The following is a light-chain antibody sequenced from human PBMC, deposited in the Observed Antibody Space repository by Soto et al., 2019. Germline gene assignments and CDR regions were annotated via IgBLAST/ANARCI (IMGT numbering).Light chain of an antibody. Sequence: QSALTQPASVSGPPGQSITISCTGTSSDVGGYNYVSWYQQHPGKAPKLMIYEVSNRPSGVSNRFSGSKSGNTASLTISGLQAEDEADYYCSSYTSSSTSVLFGGGTKLTVL. V-gene: IGLV2-14*01. CDR1: SSDVGGYNY. CDR3: SSYTSSSTSVL. J-gene: IGLJ2*01. CDR2: EVS.